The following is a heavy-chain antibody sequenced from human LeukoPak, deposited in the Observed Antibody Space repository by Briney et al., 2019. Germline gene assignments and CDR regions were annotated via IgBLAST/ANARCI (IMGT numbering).Heavy chain of an antibody. D-gene: IGHD5-24*01. V-gene: IGHV4-39*07. J-gene: IGHJ4*02. CDR3: ARSGDGYNIDY. CDR2: IYDSGST. CDR1: GGSIRSSYYY. Sequence: PSETLSLTCTVSGGSIRSSYYYWGWIRQPPGKGLEWIGSIYDSGSTYYNPSLKSRVTISVDTSKNQFSLKLSSVTAADTAVYYCARSGDGYNIDYWGQGTLVTVSS.